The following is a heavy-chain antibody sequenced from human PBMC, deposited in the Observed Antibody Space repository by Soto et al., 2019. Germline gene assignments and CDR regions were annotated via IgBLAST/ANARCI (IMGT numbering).Heavy chain of an antibody. CDR2: MSHSGGT. J-gene: IGHJ3*02. CDR1: GGFVTSGSYY. V-gene: IGHV4-34*01. Sequence: QMQLQQWGAGLLKPSETLSLTCAVYGGFVTSGSYYWSWIRQPPGKGLEWIGEMSHSGGTHFNPSLKRRVTISVDTSKNQFTLKMSSVTAADTALYYCARVERGTATTVVDAFDIWGPGTMVTVSS. D-gene: IGHD1-1*01. CDR3: ARVERGTATTVVDAFDI.